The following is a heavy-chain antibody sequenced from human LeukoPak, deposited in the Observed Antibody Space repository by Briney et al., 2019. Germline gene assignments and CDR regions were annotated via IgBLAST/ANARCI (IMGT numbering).Heavy chain of an antibody. V-gene: IGHV4-39*02. D-gene: IGHD3-10*01. J-gene: IGHJ4*02. CDR1: GGSIRSSYYY. CDR3: ARETWFGELYYFDY. Sequence: PSETLSLTCTVSGGSIRSSYYYWGWIHQPPGKGLEWIGSIYDSGSTYYNPSLKSRVTISVDTSKNQFSLKLNSVTAADTAVYYCARETWFGELYYFDYWGQGTLVTVSS. CDR2: IYDSGST.